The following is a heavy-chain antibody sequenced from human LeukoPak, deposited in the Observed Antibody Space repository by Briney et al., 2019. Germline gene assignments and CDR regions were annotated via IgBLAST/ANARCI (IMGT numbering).Heavy chain of an antibody. D-gene: IGHD4-11*01. CDR2: MNPNSGNT. CDR1: GYTFTSYD. V-gene: IGHV1-8*03. J-gene: IGHJ6*03. CDR3: ARVTVNENYYYYMDV. Sequence: ASVKVSCKASGYTFTSYDINWVRQATGQGLEWMGWMNPNSGNTGYAQKFQGRVTITRNTSISTAYMELSSLRSEDTAVYYCARVTVNENYYYYMDVWGIGTTVTVSS.